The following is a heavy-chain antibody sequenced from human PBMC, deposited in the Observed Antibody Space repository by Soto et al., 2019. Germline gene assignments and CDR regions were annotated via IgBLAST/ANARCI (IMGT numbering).Heavy chain of an antibody. CDR1: GGSISTTNYY. J-gene: IGHJ4*02. V-gene: IGHV4-39*01. CDR2: MSYSGNT. Sequence: PSETLSLTCTVSGGSISTTNYYWAWIRQPPGRGLEWIGSMSYSGNTYYNSSLRSRVTMSVDTSKNQFSLKVSSVTAADTAVYSCARQDNTGTYQGFDYWGQGTLVTVSS. CDR3: ARQDNTGTYQGFDY. D-gene: IGHD1-1*01.